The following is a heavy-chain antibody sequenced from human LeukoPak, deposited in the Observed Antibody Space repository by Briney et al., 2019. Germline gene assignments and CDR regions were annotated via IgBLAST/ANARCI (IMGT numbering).Heavy chain of an antibody. Sequence: ASMKVSCKASGYTFTSYYMHWVRQAPGQGLEWMGIINPSGGSTSYAQKFQGRVTMTRDMSTSTDYLELSSLRSEDTAVYYCARDNSVGDYAWWFDPWGQGTLVTVSS. D-gene: IGHD1-26*01. CDR3: ARDNSVGDYAWWFDP. V-gene: IGHV1-46*01. CDR1: GYTFTSYY. J-gene: IGHJ5*02. CDR2: INPSGGST.